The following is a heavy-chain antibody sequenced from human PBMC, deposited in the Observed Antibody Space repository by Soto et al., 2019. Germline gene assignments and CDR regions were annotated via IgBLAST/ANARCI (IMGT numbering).Heavy chain of an antibody. J-gene: IGHJ4*02. CDR1: GGTFSSYT. CDR3: ASSVDTAMVLDY. D-gene: IGHD5-18*01. CDR2: IIPILGIA. Sequence: QVQLVQSGAEVKKPGSSVKVSCKASGGTFSSYTISWVRQAPGQGLEWMGRIIPILGIANYAQKFQGRVTITADKSTSTAYMELSSLRSEDTAVYYCASSVDTAMVLDYWGQGTLVTVSS. V-gene: IGHV1-69*02.